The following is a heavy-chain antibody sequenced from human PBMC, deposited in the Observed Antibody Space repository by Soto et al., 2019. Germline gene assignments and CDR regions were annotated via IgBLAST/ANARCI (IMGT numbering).Heavy chain of an antibody. Sequence: SETLSLTCPVSGGSISSGDYYWSWIRQPPGKGLEWIGYIYYSGSTYYNPSLKSRVTISVDTSKNQFSLKLSSVTAADTAVYYCARLVATISSYYYYGMDVWGQGTTVTVSS. CDR1: GGSISSGDYY. V-gene: IGHV4-30-4*01. CDR2: IYYSGST. D-gene: IGHD5-12*01. CDR3: ARLVATISSYYYYGMDV. J-gene: IGHJ6*02.